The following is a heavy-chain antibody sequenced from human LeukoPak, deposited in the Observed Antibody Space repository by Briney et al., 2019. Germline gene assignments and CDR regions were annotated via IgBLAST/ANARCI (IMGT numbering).Heavy chain of an antibody. CDR1: GDSISSYY. V-gene: IGHV4-59*01. J-gene: IGHJ6*02. Sequence: SETLSLTCTVSGDSISSYYWSWIRQPPGKGLEWIGYIYYSGSTNYNPSLKSRVTISVDTSKNQFSLKLSSVTAADTAVYYCARFQAAAGTHYYYYYGMDVWGQGTTVTVSS. D-gene: IGHD6-13*01. CDR3: ARFQAAAGTHYYYYYGMDV. CDR2: IYYSGST.